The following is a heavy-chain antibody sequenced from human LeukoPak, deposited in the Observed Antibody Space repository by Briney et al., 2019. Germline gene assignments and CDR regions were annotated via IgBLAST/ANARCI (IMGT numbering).Heavy chain of an antibody. Sequence: ASVKVSCKASGGTFSSYAISWVRQAPGQGLEWMGGIIPIFGTANYAQKFQGRVTITADESTSTAYMELSSLRSEGTAVYYCASWSYVKAFDIWGQGTMVTVSS. CDR1: GGTFSSYA. D-gene: IGHD3-16*01. V-gene: IGHV1-69*01. CDR2: IIPIFGTA. J-gene: IGHJ3*02. CDR3: ASWSYVKAFDI.